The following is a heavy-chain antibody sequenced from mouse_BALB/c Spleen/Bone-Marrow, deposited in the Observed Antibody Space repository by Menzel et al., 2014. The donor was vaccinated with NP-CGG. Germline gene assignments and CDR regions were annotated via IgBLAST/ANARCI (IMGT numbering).Heavy chain of an antibody. V-gene: IGHV1-9*01. Sequence: VQLQQSGAELMKPGASVKISCKATGYTFSSYWIDWVKQRPGHGLEWIGEILPGNNSTSYNEKFKGKATFTADTSSNTAYLQLSSLTSEDSAVYYCASPLRFYAMDYWGQGTSVTVSS. D-gene: IGHD1-1*01. CDR2: ILPGNNST. J-gene: IGHJ4*01. CDR1: GYTFSSYW. CDR3: ASPLRFYAMDY.